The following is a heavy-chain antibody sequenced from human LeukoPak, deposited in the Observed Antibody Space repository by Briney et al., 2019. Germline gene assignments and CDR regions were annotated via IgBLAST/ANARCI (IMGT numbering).Heavy chain of an antibody. D-gene: IGHD3-16*02. CDR2: INPSGGST. Sequence: ASVKVSCKASGYTFTSYYMHWVRQAPGQGLEWMGVINPSGGSTSYAQKFQGRVTMTRDTSTSTVYMELSDLRSEDTAVYYCARGGDTFGGVIVTPFDYWGQGTLVTVSS. J-gene: IGHJ4*02. CDR1: GYTFTSYY. V-gene: IGHV1-46*01. CDR3: ARGGDTFGGVIVTPFDY.